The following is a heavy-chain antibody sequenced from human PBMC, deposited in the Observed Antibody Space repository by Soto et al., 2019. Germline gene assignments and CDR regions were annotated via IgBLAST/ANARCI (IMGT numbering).Heavy chain of an antibody. J-gene: IGHJ3*02. V-gene: IGHV3-23*01. CDR3: AQDFEWLRFVSIDAFDI. D-gene: IGHD5-12*01. CDR2: ITSSGGST. CDR1: GFTFNSYA. Sequence: GSLRLSCAASGFTFNSYAMCWVRQAPGKGLEWVSAITSSGGSTYYADSVKGRFTISRDNSNNTLYLQMNSLRAEDTAVYYCAQDFEWLRFVSIDAFDIWGKGTMVT.